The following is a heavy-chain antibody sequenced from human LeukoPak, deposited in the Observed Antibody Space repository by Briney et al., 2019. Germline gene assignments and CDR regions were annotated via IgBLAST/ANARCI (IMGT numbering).Heavy chain of an antibody. J-gene: IGHJ5*02. V-gene: IGHV1-18*01. D-gene: IGHD6-19*01. CDR1: GYTFTSYG. CDR2: NSAYNGNT. Sequence: ASVKVSCKASGYTFTSYGISWVRQAPGQGLEWMGWNSAYNGNTNYAQKLQGRVTMTTDTSTSTAYMELRSLRSDDTAVYYCAEEKVRESGGWYSWSDPWAREPWSPSPQ. CDR3: AEEKVRESGGWYSWSDP.